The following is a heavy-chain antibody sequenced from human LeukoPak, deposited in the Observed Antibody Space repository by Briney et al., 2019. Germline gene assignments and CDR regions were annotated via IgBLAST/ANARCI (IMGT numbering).Heavy chain of an antibody. J-gene: IGHJ4*02. D-gene: IGHD6-13*01. CDR2: IYSGGST. V-gene: IGHV3-53*01. Sequence: GGSLRLSCAASGFTVSSNYMSWVRQAPGKGLEWVSVIYSGGSTYYADSAKGRFTISRDNSKNTLYLQMNSLRAEDTAAYYCARLIAAAGYFDYWGQGTLVTVSS. CDR1: GFTVSSNY. CDR3: ARLIAAAGYFDY.